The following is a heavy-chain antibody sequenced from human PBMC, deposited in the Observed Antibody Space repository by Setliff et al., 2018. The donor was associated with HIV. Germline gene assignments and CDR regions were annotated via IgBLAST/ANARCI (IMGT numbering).Heavy chain of an antibody. V-gene: IGHV4-38-2*01. CDR2: IYHSGST. Sequence: SETLSLTCAVSGYSINSGYYWGWIRQPPGRGLEWIGSIYHSGSTYYNPPLKSRVTISVDTSKNQFSLKLSSVTAADTAVYYCARVLYRGSGSYYFDYWGQGTLVTVSS. J-gene: IGHJ4*02. D-gene: IGHD3-10*01. CDR1: GYSINSGYY. CDR3: ARVLYRGSGSYYFDY.